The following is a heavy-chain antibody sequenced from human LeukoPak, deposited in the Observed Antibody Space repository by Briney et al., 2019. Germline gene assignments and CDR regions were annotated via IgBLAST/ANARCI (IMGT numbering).Heavy chain of an antibody. CDR3: AKDIGCGGDCLKDSGAFDI. Sequence: PGGSLRLSCAASGFTFDDYAMHWVRQAPGKGLEWVSGISWNSGSIGYADSVKGRFTISRDNAKNSLYLQMNSLRAEDTALYYCAKDIGCGGDCLKDSGAFDIWGQGTMVAVSS. D-gene: IGHD2-21*01. CDR1: GFTFDDYA. CDR2: ISWNSGSI. J-gene: IGHJ3*02. V-gene: IGHV3-9*01.